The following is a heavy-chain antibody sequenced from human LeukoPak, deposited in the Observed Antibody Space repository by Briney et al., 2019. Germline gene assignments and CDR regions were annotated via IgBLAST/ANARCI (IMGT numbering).Heavy chain of an antibody. Sequence: ASVKVSCKASGYTFTDYYIHWVRQAPGQGLEWMGWINPDNGGTNYAQKFQGRVTMTRDTSMRTIYMDLSRLRSDDTAVFHCTREARVGNWFDPWGQGTQVTVSS. D-gene: IGHD2-15*01. CDR3: TREARVGNWFDP. J-gene: IGHJ5*02. CDR1: GYTFTDYY. V-gene: IGHV1-2*02. CDR2: INPDNGGT.